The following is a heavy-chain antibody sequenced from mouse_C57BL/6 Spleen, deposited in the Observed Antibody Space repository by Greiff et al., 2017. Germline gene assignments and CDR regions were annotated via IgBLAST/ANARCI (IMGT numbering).Heavy chain of an antibody. J-gene: IGHJ1*03. CDR1: GYSITSGYY. Sequence: EVQLQQSGPGLVKPSQSLSLTCSVTGYSITSGYYWNWIRQFPGNKLEWMGYISYDGSNNYNPSLKNRISITRDTSKNQFFLKLNSVTTEDTATYYGARGSYGNYRGYFDVWGTGTTVTVSS. CDR3: ARGSYGNYRGYFDV. CDR2: ISYDGSN. V-gene: IGHV3-6*01. D-gene: IGHD2-1*01.